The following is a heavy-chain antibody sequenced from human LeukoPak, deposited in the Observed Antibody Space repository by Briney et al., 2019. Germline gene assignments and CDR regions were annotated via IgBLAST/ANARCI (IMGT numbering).Heavy chain of an antibody. CDR1: GGSISSYY. D-gene: IGHD3-9*01. CDR2: IYYSGST. Sequence: SETLSLTCTVSGGSISSYYWSWIRQPPGKGLEWIGYIYYSGSTNYNPSLKSRVTISVDTSKNQFSLKLSSVTAADTAVYYCARHTNYDILTGYYGAFDYWGQGTLVTVSS. J-gene: IGHJ4*02. CDR3: ARHTNYDILTGYYGAFDY. V-gene: IGHV4-59*08.